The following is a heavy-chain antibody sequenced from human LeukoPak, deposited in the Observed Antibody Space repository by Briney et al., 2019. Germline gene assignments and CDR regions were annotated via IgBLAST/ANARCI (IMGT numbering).Heavy chain of an antibody. CDR2: INHSGST. Sequence: SETLSLTCAVYGGSFSGYHWSWIRQPPGKGLEWIGEINHSGSTNYNPSLKSRVTISVDTSKNQFSLKLSSVTAANTAVYYCARVGFLEWLFPYYYYMDVWGKGTTVTVSS. V-gene: IGHV4-34*01. D-gene: IGHD3-3*01. CDR3: ARVGFLEWLFPYYYYMDV. J-gene: IGHJ6*03. CDR1: GGSFSGYH.